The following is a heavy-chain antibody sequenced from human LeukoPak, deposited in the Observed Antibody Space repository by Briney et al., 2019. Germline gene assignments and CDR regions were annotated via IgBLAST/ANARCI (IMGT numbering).Heavy chain of an antibody. V-gene: IGHV3-21*01. CDR1: GFTFCIYS. J-gene: IGHJ4*02. CDR2: ISSSSSYI. Sequence: NPGGSLRLSCAASGFTFCIYSMNWVRQAPGKGLEWVSSISSSSSYIYYADSVKGRFTISRDNAKNSLYLQMNSLRAEDTAVYYCARAESDVYDSSGYYYVNFDYWGQGTLVTVSS. D-gene: IGHD3-22*01. CDR3: ARAESDVYDSSGYYYVNFDY.